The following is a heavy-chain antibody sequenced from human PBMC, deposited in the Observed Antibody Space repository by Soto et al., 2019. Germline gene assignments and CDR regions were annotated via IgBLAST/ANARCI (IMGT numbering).Heavy chain of an antibody. Sequence: EVQLLDSGGGLVQPGGSLRLSCVASGFTSSSCAMRWVRQAPGKGLEWLSGISASGGSTSYADSVKRRFTISRHNSKNPLYLQMNSLRAEATALYYCATPRIGTGRYFFHDWGQGTLVTVSS. CDR3: ATPRIGTGRYFFHD. CDR2: ISASGGST. V-gene: IGHV3-23*01. D-gene: IGHD2-8*02. CDR1: GFTSSSCA. J-gene: IGHJ4*02.